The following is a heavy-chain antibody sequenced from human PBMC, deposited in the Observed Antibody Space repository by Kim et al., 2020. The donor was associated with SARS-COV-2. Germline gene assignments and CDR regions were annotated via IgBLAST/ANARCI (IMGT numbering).Heavy chain of an antibody. CDR2: VYGSGSA. Sequence: SETLSLTCSVSGGSVSGTGHFWSWVRQPLGKGLEWIGRVYGSGSASYNSSLKSRVTIFLDKSKNEISLNLKSVTVADTAVYYCARAPVVFHISGYYIPRAFDVWGQGSMVIVSP. CDR1: GGSVSGTGHF. D-gene: IGHD3-22*01. V-gene: IGHV4-61*02. CDR3: ARAPVVFHISGYYIPRAFDV. J-gene: IGHJ3*01.